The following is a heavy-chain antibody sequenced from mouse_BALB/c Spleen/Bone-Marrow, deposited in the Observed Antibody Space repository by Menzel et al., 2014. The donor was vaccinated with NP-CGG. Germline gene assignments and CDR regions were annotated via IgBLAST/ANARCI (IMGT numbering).Heavy chain of an antibody. Sequence: EVQVVESGGGLVQPGGSRKLSCAASGFTFXSFGMHWVRQAPEKGLEWVAYISSGSSTIYYADTVKGRFTISRDNPKNTLFLQMTSLRSEDTAMYYCARKHYYSGFANWGQGTLVTVSA. CDR3: ARKHYYSGFAN. V-gene: IGHV5-17*02. J-gene: IGHJ3*01. CDR1: GFTFXSFG. CDR2: ISSGSSTI. D-gene: IGHD1-1*01.